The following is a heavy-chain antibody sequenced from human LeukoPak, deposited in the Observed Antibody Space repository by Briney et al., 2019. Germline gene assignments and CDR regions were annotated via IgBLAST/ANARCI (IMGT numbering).Heavy chain of an antibody. V-gene: IGHV4-39*07. CDR2: IYYSGST. D-gene: IGHD3-3*01. CDR3: ARVPPTLRGGSLFDY. CDR1: GGSISSYY. J-gene: IGHJ4*02. Sequence: PSETLSLTCTVSGGSISSYYWGWIRQPPGKGLEWIGSIYYSGSTYYNPSLKSRVTISVDTSKNQFSLKLSSVTAADTAVYYCARVPPTLRGGSLFDYWGQGTLVTVSS.